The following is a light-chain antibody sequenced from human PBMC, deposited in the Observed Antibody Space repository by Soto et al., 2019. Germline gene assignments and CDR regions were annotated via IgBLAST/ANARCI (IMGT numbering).Light chain of an antibody. CDR1: QAIRND. CDR3: LQDYSYPLT. CDR2: AAS. J-gene: IGKJ4*01. Sequence: AIQMTQSPSSLSASVGDRVTITCRSSQAIRNDLGWYQQKPGEAPKLLNYAASTLQSGVPLRFSGSGSGTDFTLTISSLQPEDFATYYCLQDYSYPLTFGGGTKVEIK. V-gene: IGKV1-6*01.